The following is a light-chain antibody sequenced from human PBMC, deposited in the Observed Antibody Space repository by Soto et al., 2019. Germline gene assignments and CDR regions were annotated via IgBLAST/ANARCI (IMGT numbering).Light chain of an antibody. Sequence: QSVLTQPPSASGTPGQRVTISCSGSGSNIGTNTVNWYQQLPGTAPKLLIYNNNQRPSGVPDRFSGSKSGTSASLAISGLQSEDEADYYCAAWDDSLTVHYVFGTGTKVTVL. CDR2: NNN. V-gene: IGLV1-44*01. CDR1: GSNIGTNT. J-gene: IGLJ1*01. CDR3: AAWDDSLTVHYV.